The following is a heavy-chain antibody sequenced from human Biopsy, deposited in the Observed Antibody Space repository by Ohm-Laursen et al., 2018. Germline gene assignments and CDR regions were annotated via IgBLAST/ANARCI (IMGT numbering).Heavy chain of an antibody. CDR2: ITNTGRTV. CDR1: GFTFSDYY. J-gene: IGHJ4*02. CDR3: ARDGGGSYHDY. D-gene: IGHD3-16*02. V-gene: IGHV3-11*01. Sequence: SLRLSCAASGFTFSDYYMNWIRQAPGKGLEWVSFITNTGRTVYADSVKGRFTISRDNARNSLYLQMNSLTVEDTAVYYCARDGGGSYHDYWGQGTLVTVSS.